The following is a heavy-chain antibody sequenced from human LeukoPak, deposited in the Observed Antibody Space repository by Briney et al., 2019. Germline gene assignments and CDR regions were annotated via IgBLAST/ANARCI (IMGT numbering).Heavy chain of an antibody. Sequence: ASVKVSCKSSGYTLTSYYMYWVRQAPGQGLEWMGIINPSGGSTSYAQKFQGRVTMTRDTSTSTAYMELSSLRSEDTAVYYCARDSGMVRGTVDYWGQGTLVTVSS. CDR1: GYTLTSYY. V-gene: IGHV1-46*01. CDR2: INPSGGST. CDR3: ARDSGMVRGTVDY. J-gene: IGHJ4*02. D-gene: IGHD3-10*01.